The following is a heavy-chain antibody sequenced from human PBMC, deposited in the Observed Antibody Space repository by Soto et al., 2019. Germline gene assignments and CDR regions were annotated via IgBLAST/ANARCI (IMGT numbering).Heavy chain of an antibody. D-gene: IGHD2-2*01. CDR1: GASISDYD. J-gene: IGHJ5*02. CDR3: ATGGDCSSTNCDCEGCLRPNWFDP. Sequence: QVQLQESGPGLVKPSETLSLTCTVSGASISDYDWSWIRQPPGKGLEWIGYIYCRGSTNYNPSLNSRFTMLVYTSKNQFSMKLSSVTAADTAVYYCATGGDCSSTNCDCEGCLRPNWFDPWGQGTLVTVSS. CDR2: IYCRGST. V-gene: IGHV4-59*01.